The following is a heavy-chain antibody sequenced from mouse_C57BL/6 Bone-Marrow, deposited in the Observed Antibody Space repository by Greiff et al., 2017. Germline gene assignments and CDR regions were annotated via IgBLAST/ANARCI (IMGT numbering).Heavy chain of an antibody. V-gene: IGHV1-55*01. J-gene: IGHJ1*03. CDR3: ARPYYSNYWYFDV. Sequence: VQLQQPGAELVKPGASVKMSCKASGYTFTSYWITWVKQRPGQGLEWIGDIYPGSGSTNYNEKFKSKATLTVDTSSSTAYMQLSSLTSADSAVYDCARPYYSNYWYFDVWGTGTTVTVSS. CDR2: IYPGSGST. CDR1: GYTFTSYW. D-gene: IGHD2-5*01.